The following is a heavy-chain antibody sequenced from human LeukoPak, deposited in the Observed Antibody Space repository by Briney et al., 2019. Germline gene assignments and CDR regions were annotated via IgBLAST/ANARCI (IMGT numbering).Heavy chain of an antibody. CDR2: INHSGST. D-gene: IGHD3-3*01. J-gene: IGHJ4*02. V-gene: IGHV4-39*07. Sequence: SQTLSLTCTVSGASISSPSYYWSWIRQPPGKGLEWIGEINHSGSTNYNPSLKSRVIISVDTSKDQFSLKLSSVTAADTAVYYCASLLDTLNYDFWSGYLDHWGQGTLVTVSS. CDR1: GASISSPSYY. CDR3: ASLLDTLNYDFWSGYLDH.